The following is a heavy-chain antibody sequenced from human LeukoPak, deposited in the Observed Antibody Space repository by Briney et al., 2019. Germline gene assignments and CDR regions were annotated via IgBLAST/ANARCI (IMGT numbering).Heavy chain of an antibody. Sequence: GGSLRLSCAASGFTFSSYAMNWVRQAPGKGLEWISGISGSGGVTYYADSVKGRFTISRDNSKNTLFVQMNSLRVEDTALYFCAKDPHYTGSPNYFDYWGQGTLVTVSS. D-gene: IGHD1-26*01. V-gene: IGHV3-23*01. CDR2: ISGSGGVT. CDR3: AKDPHYTGSPNYFDY. CDR1: GFTFSSYA. J-gene: IGHJ4*02.